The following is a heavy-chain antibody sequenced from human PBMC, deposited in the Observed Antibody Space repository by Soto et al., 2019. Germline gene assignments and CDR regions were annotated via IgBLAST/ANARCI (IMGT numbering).Heavy chain of an antibody. V-gene: IGHV1-46*01. CDR1: GYTLIMYY. Sequence: ASVKVSCKASGYTLIMYYIHWMRQAPGQGLEWMGLINPSGGSTTYAQKFQGRVTMTRDTSTSTVYMELSRLRSDDTAVYYCALTTGYSSSPGDWFDPWGQGTLVTVSS. CDR2: INPSGGST. CDR3: ALTTGYSSSPGDWFDP. J-gene: IGHJ5*02. D-gene: IGHD6-6*01.